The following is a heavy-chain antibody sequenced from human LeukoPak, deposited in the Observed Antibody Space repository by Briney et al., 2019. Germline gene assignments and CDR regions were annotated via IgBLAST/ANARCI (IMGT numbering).Heavy chain of an antibody. Sequence: GGSLRLSCAASGFTFSTFAMIWVRQAPGKGLEWVAVISYDGSNKYYADSVKGRFTISRDNSKNTLYLQMNSLRAEDTAVYYCATIPRLLWFGELLPPPYYYYMDVWGKGTTVTISS. J-gene: IGHJ6*03. CDR3: ATIPRLLWFGELLPPPYYYYMDV. CDR1: GFTFSTFA. D-gene: IGHD3-10*01. CDR2: ISYDGSNK. V-gene: IGHV3-30*04.